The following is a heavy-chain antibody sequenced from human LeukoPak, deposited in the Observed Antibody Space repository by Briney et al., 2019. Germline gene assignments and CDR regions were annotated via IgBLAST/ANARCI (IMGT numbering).Heavy chain of an antibody. CDR3: ARERSGWYVDY. V-gene: IGHV1-18*01. D-gene: IGHD6-19*01. CDR2: ISAYNGNT. Sequence: ASAKVSCKASGYTFTSYGVSWVRQAPGQGLEWMGWISAYNGNTNYAQKLQGRVTMTTDTSTSTAYMELRSLRSDDTAVYYCARERSGWYVDYWGQGTLVTVSS. J-gene: IGHJ4*02. CDR1: GYTFTSYG.